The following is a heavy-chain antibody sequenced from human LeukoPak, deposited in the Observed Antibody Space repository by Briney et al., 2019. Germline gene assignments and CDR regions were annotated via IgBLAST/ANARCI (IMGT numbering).Heavy chain of an antibody. D-gene: IGHD6-6*01. CDR1: GFTFSSYS. J-gene: IGHJ3*02. CDR3: ARVKARLDAFDI. CDR2: ISSSSSYI. Sequence: GSLRLSCAASGFTFSSYSMNWVRQAPGKGLEWVSSISSSSSYIYYADSVKGRFTISRDNAKNSLYLQMNSLRAEDTAVYYCARVKARLDAFDIWGQGTMVTVSS. V-gene: IGHV3-21*01.